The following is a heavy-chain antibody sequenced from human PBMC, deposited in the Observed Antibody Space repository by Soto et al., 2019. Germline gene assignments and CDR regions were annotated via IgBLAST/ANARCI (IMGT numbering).Heavy chain of an antibody. CDR3: ARVGYYGSGSYYNYRQDY. CDR2: INHSGST. D-gene: IGHD3-10*01. J-gene: IGHJ4*02. V-gene: IGHV4-39*07. Sequence: SETLSLTCAVSGGSTRHSSYFWGWIRQPPGEGLEWIGEINHSGSTNYNPSLKSRVTISVDTSKNQFSLKLSSVTAADTAVYYCARVGYYGSGSYYNYRQDYWGQGTLVTVSS. CDR1: GGSTRHSSYF.